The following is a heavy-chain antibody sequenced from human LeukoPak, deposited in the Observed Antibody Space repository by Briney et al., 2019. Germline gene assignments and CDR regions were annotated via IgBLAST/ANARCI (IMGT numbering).Heavy chain of an antibody. CDR2: IDHSGNT. Sequence: SETLSLTCAVYVGSFSGYYWSWIRQPPGKGLEWIGEIDHSGNTIYNPSLESRVTISQDTSKNQFSLKLSSVTAADTAVYYCARGEGSGSYMSYFDYWGQGGLVTVSS. CDR1: VGSFSGYY. D-gene: IGHD3-10*01. CDR3: ARGEGSGSYMSYFDY. J-gene: IGHJ4*02. V-gene: IGHV4-34*01.